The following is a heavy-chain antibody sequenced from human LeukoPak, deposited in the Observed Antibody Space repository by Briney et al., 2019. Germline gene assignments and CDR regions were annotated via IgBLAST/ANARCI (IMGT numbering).Heavy chain of an antibody. D-gene: IGHD5-12*01. CDR2: IDTDGSST. CDR3: TRGYAGIDY. J-gene: IGHJ4*02. Sequence: GGSLRLSCAASGFTFSSYWMHWVRQAPGKGLVRVSRIDTDGSSTIYADSVKGRFTISRDNAKNTLYLQINSLRAEDTAVYYCTRGYAGIDYWGQGTLVTVSS. CDR1: GFTFSSYW. V-gene: IGHV3-74*01.